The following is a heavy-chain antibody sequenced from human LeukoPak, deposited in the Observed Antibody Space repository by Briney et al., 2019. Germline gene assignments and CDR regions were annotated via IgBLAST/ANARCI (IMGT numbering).Heavy chain of an antibody. CDR1: GGSINNYY. J-gene: IGHJ4*02. D-gene: IGHD1/OR15-1a*01. Sequence: SETLSLTCTVSGGSINNYYWSWIRQPAGKGLEWIGLIYSSGSTSYNPSLKSRVTMSVDTSKKQFSLRLSSVTAADTAVYYCARSLGTISLPYYFDYWGQGTLVTVSS. V-gene: IGHV4-4*07. CDR3: ARSLGTISLPYYFDY. CDR2: IYSSGST.